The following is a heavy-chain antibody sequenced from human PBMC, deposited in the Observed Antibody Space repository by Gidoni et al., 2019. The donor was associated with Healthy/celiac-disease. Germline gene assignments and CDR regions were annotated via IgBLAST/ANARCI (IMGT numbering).Heavy chain of an antibody. V-gene: IGHV3-21*01. CDR3: ARGSSTVTDF. Sequence: EVQLVESGGGLVKPGGSLRLSCAASGFTFSSYSMNWVRQAPGKGLEWVSSISSSSSYIYYADSVKGRFTISRDNAKNSLYLQMNSLRAEDTAVYYCARGSSTVTDFWGQGTLVTVSS. CDR1: GFTFSSYS. J-gene: IGHJ4*02. D-gene: IGHD4-17*01. CDR2: ISSSSSYI.